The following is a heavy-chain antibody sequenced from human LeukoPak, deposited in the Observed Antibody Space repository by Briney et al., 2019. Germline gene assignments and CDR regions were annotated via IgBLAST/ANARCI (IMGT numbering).Heavy chain of an antibody. CDR2: IYYSGST. D-gene: IGHD4-17*01. Sequence: PSETLSLTCTVSGGSISSSSYYWGWIRQPPGKGLEWIGSIYYSGSTYYNPSLKSRVTISVDTSKNQFSLKLSSVTAADTAVYYCAGRSTVTTGDPGDFDYWGQGTLVTVSS. V-gene: IGHV4-39*07. CDR3: AGRSTVTTGDPGDFDY. CDR1: GGSISSSSYY. J-gene: IGHJ4*02.